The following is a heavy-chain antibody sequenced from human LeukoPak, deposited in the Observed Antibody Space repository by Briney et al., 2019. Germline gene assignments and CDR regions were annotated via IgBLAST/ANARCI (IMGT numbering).Heavy chain of an antibody. CDR1: GFTFGDYA. J-gene: IGHJ4*02. V-gene: IGHV3-49*03. D-gene: IGHD2-8*01. CDR3: TIEDCTNGVCYTLFDY. CDR2: IRSKAYGGTT. Sequence: PGRSLRLSCTASGFTFGDYAMSWSRQAPGKGLEWVGFIRSKAYGGTTEYAASVKGRFTISRDDSKSIAYLQMNSLKTEDTAVYYCTIEDCTNGVCYTLFDYWGQGTLVTVSS.